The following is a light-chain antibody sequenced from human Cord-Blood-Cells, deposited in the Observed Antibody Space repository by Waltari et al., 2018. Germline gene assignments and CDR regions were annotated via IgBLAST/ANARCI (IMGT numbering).Light chain of an antibody. CDR2: KVS. J-gene: IGKJ3*01. CDR3: MQGTHWLT. Sequence: DVVMTQSPLSLPVTLGQPASISCRSSQSLVHSDGNTYLNWFQQRPGQSPRRLIYKVSNRDSGVPDRFSGSGSGTDFTLKISRVEAEDVRVYYCMQGTHWLTFGPGTKVDIK. CDR1: QSLVHSDGNTY. V-gene: IGKV2-30*02.